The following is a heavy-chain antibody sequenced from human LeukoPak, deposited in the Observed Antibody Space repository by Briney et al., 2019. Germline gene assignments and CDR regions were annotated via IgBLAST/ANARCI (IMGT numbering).Heavy chain of an antibody. CDR2: VDYSGTT. Sequence: SETLSLTCTVSGGSISSYYWSWIRQPPGKGLEWIGYVDYSGTTTYNPSLKSRVTISVDTSNNQFSLKLSSVTAADTAVYYCARGYCSGGSCYSYYYYNYMDVWGKGTTVTASS. CDR3: ARGYCSGGSCYSYYYYNYMDV. J-gene: IGHJ6*03. CDR1: GGSISSYY. D-gene: IGHD2-15*01. V-gene: IGHV4-59*01.